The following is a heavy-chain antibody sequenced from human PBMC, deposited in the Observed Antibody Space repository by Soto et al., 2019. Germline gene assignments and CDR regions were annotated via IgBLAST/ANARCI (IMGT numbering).Heavy chain of an antibody. V-gene: IGHV4-34*01. CDR2: INHSGST. D-gene: IGHD5-18*01. Sequence: QVQLQQWGAGLLKPSETLSLTWAVYGGSFSGYYWSWIRQPPGKGLEWIGEINHSGSTNYNPSLQSRVTISVDTSKTQFSLKLSCVTAADTAVYYCARNLGLWLPPHRYYYYSMDVWGKGTTVTVSS. J-gene: IGHJ6*03. CDR1: GGSFSGYY. CDR3: ARNLGLWLPPHRYYYYSMDV.